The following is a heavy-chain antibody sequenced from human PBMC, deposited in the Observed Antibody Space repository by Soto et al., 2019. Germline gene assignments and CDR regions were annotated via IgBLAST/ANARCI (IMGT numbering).Heavy chain of an antibody. V-gene: IGHV3-21*01. CDR1: GFTFSSYS. J-gene: IGHJ6*02. D-gene: IGHD4-17*01. Sequence: GGSLRLSCAASGFTFSSYSMNWVRQAPGKGLEGVSSISSSSSYIYYADSVKGRFTISRDKAKNSLYLQMNSLRAEDTAVYYCARDTPFYGDYGGMDVWGQGTTVTVSS. CDR3: ARDTPFYGDYGGMDV. CDR2: ISSSSSYI.